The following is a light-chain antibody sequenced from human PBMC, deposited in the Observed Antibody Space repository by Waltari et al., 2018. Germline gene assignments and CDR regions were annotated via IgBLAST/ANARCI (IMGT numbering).Light chain of an antibody. CDR1: TGIGGNSDF. Sequence: QSALTQPASVSGAPGQSITISCSAVTGIGGNSDFVSWYPHHPGKVPKLLIYEVIKRPPDISDRCTGSKSGNTASLSISGLQADDEADYYCCSYVQKDIWLFGRGTKVTVL. J-gene: IGLJ3*02. CDR3: CSYVQKDIWL. V-gene: IGLV2-23*02. CDR2: EVI.